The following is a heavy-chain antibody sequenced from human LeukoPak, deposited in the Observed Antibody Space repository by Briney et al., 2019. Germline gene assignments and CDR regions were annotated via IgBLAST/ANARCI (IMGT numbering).Heavy chain of an antibody. D-gene: IGHD6-19*01. Sequence: GRSLRLSCAASGFTVSSNYMSWVRQAPGKGLEWVSVIYSGGSTYYADSVKGRFTISRDNSKNTLYLQMNSLRAEDTAVYYCARGQYSSGWYFDYWGQGTLVTVSS. J-gene: IGHJ4*02. CDR3: ARGQYSSGWYFDY. V-gene: IGHV3-53*01. CDR1: GFTVSSNY. CDR2: IYSGGST.